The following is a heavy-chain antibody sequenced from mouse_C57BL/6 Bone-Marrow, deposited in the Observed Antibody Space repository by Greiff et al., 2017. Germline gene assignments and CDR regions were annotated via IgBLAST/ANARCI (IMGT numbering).Heavy chain of an antibody. D-gene: IGHD2-12*01. V-gene: IGHV5-4*01. J-gene: IGHJ2*01. Sequence: EVQRVESGGGLVKPGGSLKLSCAASGFTFSSSAMSWVRQTPEKRLEWVATISDGGSYTYYPDYVKGRFTISRDNAKNNLYLQMSHLKSEDTAMYYCARGDYSDYYFDYWGQGPTLTVAS. CDR2: ISDGGSYT. CDR3: ARGDYSDYYFDY. CDR1: GFTFSSSA.